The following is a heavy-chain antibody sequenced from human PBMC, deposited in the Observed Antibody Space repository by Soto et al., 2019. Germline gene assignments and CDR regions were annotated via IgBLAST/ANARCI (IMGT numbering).Heavy chain of an antibody. V-gene: IGHV3-30*18. CDR1: GFTFSSHG. CDR3: AKDTYYYDRSGYYTYDY. CDR2: ISYDGSNK. D-gene: IGHD3-22*01. J-gene: IGHJ4*02. Sequence: PGGSLRLSCAASGFTFSSHGVHWVRQAPGKGLEWVAVISYDGSNKHYADSVKGRFTISRDNSKNTLDLQMNSLRAEDTAVYYCAKDTYYYDRSGYYTYDYWGQGTQVTVSS.